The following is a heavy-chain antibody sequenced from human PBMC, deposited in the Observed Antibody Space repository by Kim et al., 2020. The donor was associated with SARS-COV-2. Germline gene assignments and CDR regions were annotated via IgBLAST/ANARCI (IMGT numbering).Heavy chain of an antibody. CDR3: ARDYYDSSGRFDY. Sequence: YADSVKGRFTISRDNAKNSLYLKMNSLRAEDTAVYYCARDYYDSSGRFDYWGQGTLVTVSS. V-gene: IGHV3-21*01. J-gene: IGHJ4*02. D-gene: IGHD3-22*01.